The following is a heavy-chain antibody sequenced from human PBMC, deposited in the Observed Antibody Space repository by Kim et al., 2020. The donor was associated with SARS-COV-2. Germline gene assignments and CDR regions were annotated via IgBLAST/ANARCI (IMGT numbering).Heavy chain of an antibody. CDR1: GYTFTSYA. Sequence: ASVKVSCKASGYTFTSYAMNWVRQAPGQGLEWMGWINTNTGNPTYAQGFTGRFVFSLDTSVSTAYLQISSLKAEDTAVYYCARVVRFGGNYYYYYGMDVWGQGTTVTVSS. D-gene: IGHD3-10*01. V-gene: IGHV7-4-1*02. J-gene: IGHJ6*02. CDR3: ARVVRFGGNYYYYYGMDV. CDR2: INTNTGNP.